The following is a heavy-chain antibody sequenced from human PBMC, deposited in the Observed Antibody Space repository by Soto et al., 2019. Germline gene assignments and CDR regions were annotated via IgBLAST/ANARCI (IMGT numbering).Heavy chain of an antibody. Sequence: QAQLVESGGGVVQPGTSLRLSCITSGFNFRSYGMHWVRQAPGKGLEWVAVIWHDGSKIYYTDSVKGRFTIARDNSKDTLYLQMHSVRAADTAVYFCATELNYYPSGILGMEVWGQGPRVTVCS. CDR1: GFNFRSYG. CDR3: ATELNYYPSGILGMEV. D-gene: IGHD3-10*01. CDR2: IWHDGSKI. J-gene: IGHJ6*02. V-gene: IGHV3-33*03.